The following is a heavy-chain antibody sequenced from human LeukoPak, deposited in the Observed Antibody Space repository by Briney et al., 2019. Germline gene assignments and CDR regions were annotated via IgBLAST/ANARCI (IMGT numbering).Heavy chain of an antibody. CDR3: ARGSALFWSGYYTTDY. Sequence: SETLSLTCAVYGGSFSGYYWSWIRQPPGKGLEWIGEINHSGSTNYNPSLKSRVTISVDTSKNQFSLKLSSVTAADTAVYYCARGSALFWSGYYTTDYWGQGTLVTVSS. V-gene: IGHV4-34*01. D-gene: IGHD3-3*01. J-gene: IGHJ4*02. CDR1: GGSFSGYY. CDR2: INHSGST.